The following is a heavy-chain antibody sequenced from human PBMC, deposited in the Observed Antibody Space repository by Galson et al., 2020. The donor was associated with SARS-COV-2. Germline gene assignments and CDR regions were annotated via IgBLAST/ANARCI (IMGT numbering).Heavy chain of an antibody. CDR2: KTDGGTT. V-gene: IGHV3-15*01. D-gene: IGHD3-3*01. J-gene: IGHJ3*02. Sequence: KTDGGTTDYAAPVKGRFTILRDDSKNTLYLQMNSLKTEDTAVYYCTTDLRITIFGVVIRSDAFDIWGQGTMVTVSS. CDR3: TTDLRITIFGVVIRSDAFDI.